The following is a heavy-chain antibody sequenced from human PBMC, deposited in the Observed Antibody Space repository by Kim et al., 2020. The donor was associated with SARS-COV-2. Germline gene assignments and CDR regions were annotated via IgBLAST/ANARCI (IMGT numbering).Heavy chain of an antibody. V-gene: IGHV3-23*01. J-gene: IGHJ6*01. CDR1: GFTFSSYA. CDR3: VKDSMYYFDSGGHYY. D-gene: IGHD3-9*01. CDR2: TSGSGAST. Sequence: GGSLRLSCAASGFTFSSYAMIWVRQAPGKGLEWVSITSGSGASTYYADSVKGRFTISRDNSKNTISVQMNTLRAEDTAIYYCVKDSMYYFDSGGHYY.